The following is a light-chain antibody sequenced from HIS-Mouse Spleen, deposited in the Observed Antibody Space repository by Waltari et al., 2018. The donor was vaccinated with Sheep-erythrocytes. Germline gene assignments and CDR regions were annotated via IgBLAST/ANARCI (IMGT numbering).Light chain of an antibody. Sequence: SYELTQPPSVSVSPGQTARITCPGDALPKQYANWYQKKSGQAPVLVIYEDSKRPSGIPERFSGSSSGTMATLTISGAQVEDEADYYCYSTDSSGNHRVFGTGTKVTVL. CDR2: EDS. CDR3: YSTDSSGNHRV. CDR1: ALPKQY. J-gene: IGLJ1*01. V-gene: IGLV3-10*01.